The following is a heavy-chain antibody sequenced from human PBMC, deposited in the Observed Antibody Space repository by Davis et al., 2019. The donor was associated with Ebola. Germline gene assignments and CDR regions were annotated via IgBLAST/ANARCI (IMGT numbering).Heavy chain of an antibody. V-gene: IGHV1-18*01. CDR2: IAYNGNT. Sequence: ASVKVSCKASGGTFSSYAISWVRQAPGQGLEWMGWIAYNGNTNYAQKLQGRVTMTTDTSTSTAYMELRSLRSDDTAVYYCARDVETIVVVPAAIFLGYYYYYGMDVWGQGTTVTVSS. CDR1: GGTFSSYA. D-gene: IGHD2-2*02. CDR3: ARDVETIVVVPAAIFLGYYYYYGMDV. J-gene: IGHJ6*02.